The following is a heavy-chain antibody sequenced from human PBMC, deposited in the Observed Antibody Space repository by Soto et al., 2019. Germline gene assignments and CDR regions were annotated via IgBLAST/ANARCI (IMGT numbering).Heavy chain of an antibody. Sequence: EVQLLESGGGLVQPGGSLRLSCAASGFTFSSYAMSWVRQAPGKGLEWVSAISGSGGSTYYADSVKGRFTISRDNSKNTLYLQMNSLRAEDTAVYYCAKAYDFWGGYYNPSTRYYFDYWGQGTLVTVSS. V-gene: IGHV3-23*01. CDR2: ISGSGGST. CDR1: GFTFSSYA. D-gene: IGHD3-3*01. J-gene: IGHJ4*02. CDR3: AKAYDFWGGYYNPSTRYYFDY.